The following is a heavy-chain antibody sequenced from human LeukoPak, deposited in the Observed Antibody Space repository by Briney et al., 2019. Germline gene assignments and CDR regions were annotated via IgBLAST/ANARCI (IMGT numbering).Heavy chain of an antibody. CDR3: ARVAPLGGVFDY. CDR1: GGSISSGGYY. CDR2: IYYSGST. D-gene: IGHD3-10*01. Sequence: SETLSLTCTVSGGSISSGGYYWSWIRQHPGKGLEWIGYIYYSGSTYYNPSLKSRVTISVDTSKNQFSLKLSSVTAADTAVYYCARVAPLGGVFDYWGQGTLVTVSS. J-gene: IGHJ4*02. V-gene: IGHV4-31*03.